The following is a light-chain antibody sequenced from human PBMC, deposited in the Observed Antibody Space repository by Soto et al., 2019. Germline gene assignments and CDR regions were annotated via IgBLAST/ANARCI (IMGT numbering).Light chain of an antibody. CDR1: SSNIGAYYD. CDR2: GNS. V-gene: IGLV1-40*01. CDR3: QSYDSSLSGSV. J-gene: IGLJ2*01. Sequence: QAVVTQPPSVSGAPGQRVTISCTGSSSNIGAYYDVHWYQQLPGTAPKLLIYGNSNRPSGVPDRFSGSKSGTSASLAITGLQAEDEADYYCQSYDSSLSGSVFGGGTKVTVL.